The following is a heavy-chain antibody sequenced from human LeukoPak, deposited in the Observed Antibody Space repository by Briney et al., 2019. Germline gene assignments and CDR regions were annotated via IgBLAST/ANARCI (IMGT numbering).Heavy chain of an antibody. CDR3: ARGAAYCGGDCYSNDY. V-gene: IGHV3-21*01. Sequence: GGSLRLSCAASGFTFSSYSINWVRQAPGKWLEWVSSISSSSSYIYYADSVKGRFTISRDNAKNSLYLQMNSLRAEDTAVYYCARGAAYCGGDCYSNDYWGQGTLVTVSS. D-gene: IGHD2-21*02. CDR2: ISSSSSYI. J-gene: IGHJ4*02. CDR1: GFTFSSYS.